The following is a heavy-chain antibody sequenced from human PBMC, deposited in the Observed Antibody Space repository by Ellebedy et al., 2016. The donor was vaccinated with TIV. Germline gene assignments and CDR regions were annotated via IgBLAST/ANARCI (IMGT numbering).Heavy chain of an antibody. J-gene: IGHJ4*02. CDR3: AGGISVAGTSLGF. CDR1: GFTFSNYW. Sequence: GGSLRLPCAASGFTFSNYWMHWVRQAPGKGLEWVSGISWNSGSIGYADSVKGRFTISRDNAKNSLYLQMNSLRAEDTAVYYCAGGISVAGTSLGFWGQGTLVTVSS. D-gene: IGHD6-19*01. V-gene: IGHV3-9*01. CDR2: ISWNSGSI.